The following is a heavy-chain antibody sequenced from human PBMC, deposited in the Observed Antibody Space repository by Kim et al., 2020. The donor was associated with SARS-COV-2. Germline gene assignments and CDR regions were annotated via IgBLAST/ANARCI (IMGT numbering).Heavy chain of an antibody. Sequence: SYAQKFQVRVTMTRDTSISTAYMELSRLRSDDTAVYYCARLIAAAGTVDYWGQGTLVTVSS. J-gene: IGHJ4*02. D-gene: IGHD6-13*01. V-gene: IGHV1-2*02. CDR3: ARLIAAAGTVDY.